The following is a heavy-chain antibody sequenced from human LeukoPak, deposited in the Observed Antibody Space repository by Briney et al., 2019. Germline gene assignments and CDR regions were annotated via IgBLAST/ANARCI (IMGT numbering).Heavy chain of an antibody. D-gene: IGHD2-2*02. CDR1: GYTFTGYY. CDR2: INPNSGGT. Sequence: ASVKVSCKASGYTFTGYYMHWVRQAPGQGLEWMGWINPNSGGTNYAQKFQGRVTMTRDTSISTAYMELSRLRSDDTAVYYCARGGYCSSTSCYTGDAFDIWGQGTMVTVSS. J-gene: IGHJ3*02. V-gene: IGHV1-2*02. CDR3: ARGGYCSSTSCYTGDAFDI.